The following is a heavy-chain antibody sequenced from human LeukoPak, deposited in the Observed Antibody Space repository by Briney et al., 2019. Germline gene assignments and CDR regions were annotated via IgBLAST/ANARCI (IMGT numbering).Heavy chain of an antibody. CDR1: GFTFSSYD. D-gene: IGHD3-10*01. V-gene: IGHV3-13*04. CDR2: IGTAGDT. J-gene: IGHJ3*02. Sequence: GGSLRLSCAASGFTFSSYDMHWVRQGTGKGLEWVSAIGTAGDTYYPGSVKGRFTTSRENAKNSLYLQMNSLRVGDTAVYYCARGRGWGTFDIWGQGTMVTVSS. CDR3: ARGRGWGTFDI.